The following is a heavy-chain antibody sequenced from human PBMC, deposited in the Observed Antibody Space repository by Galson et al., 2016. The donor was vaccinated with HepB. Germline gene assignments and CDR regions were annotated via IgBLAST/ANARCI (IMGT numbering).Heavy chain of an antibody. V-gene: IGHV3-30-3*01. J-gene: IGHJ6*03. CDR1: GFTFSTYA. Sequence: SLRLSCAASGFTFSTYAMHWVRQAPGKGLEWVAGISFDGSNKYYADSGKGRFTISRDNSKNTLYLQMNSLRPEDTAVHYCARSKGYYYYMDVWGKGTTVTVSS. CDR3: ARSKGYYYYMDV. CDR2: ISFDGSNK.